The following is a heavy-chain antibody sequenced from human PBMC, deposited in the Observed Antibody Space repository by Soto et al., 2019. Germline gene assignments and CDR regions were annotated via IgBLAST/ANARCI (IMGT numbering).Heavy chain of an antibody. V-gene: IGHV1-46*03. CDR3: SRGRQYYQYAMDV. CDR2: INPSGGST. Sequence: QVQVVQSGAEVKNPGASVKISCKASGYTFTDYYIHWVRQAPGQGLEWMGRINPSGGSTAKAQNFQGRITMTGDKSTSTAYMELSSLRPEYTAMYYCSRGRQYYQYAMDVWGQGTTVTDSS. CDR1: GYTFTDYY. J-gene: IGHJ6*02.